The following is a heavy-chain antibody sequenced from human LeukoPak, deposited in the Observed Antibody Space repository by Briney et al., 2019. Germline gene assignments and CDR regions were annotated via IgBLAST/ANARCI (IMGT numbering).Heavy chain of an antibody. V-gene: IGHV3-48*01. CDR2: ISSSSSTI. D-gene: IGHD6-6*01. CDR1: GFTFSSYS. CDR3: AKTGGSSLPYYYYYYYMDV. Sequence: GGSLRLSCAASGFTFSSYSMNWVRQAPGKGLEWVSSISSSSSTIYYADSVKGRFTISRDNAKNSLYLQMNSLRAEDTAVYYCAKTGGSSLPYYYYYYYMDVWGKGTTVTVSS. J-gene: IGHJ6*03.